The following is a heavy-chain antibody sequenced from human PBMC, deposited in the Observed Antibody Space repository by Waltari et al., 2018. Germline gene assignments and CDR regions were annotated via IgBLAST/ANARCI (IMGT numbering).Heavy chain of an antibody. CDR2: ISTRSGGT. CDR3: ARDNWNYGNTFDF. CDR1: GNTFTDYY. D-gene: IGHD1-7*01. J-gene: IGHJ4*02. V-gene: IGHV1-2*02. Sequence: QVQLVQSGAAVKKPGASVKVSRKASGNTFTDYYIHWVRQAPGHGLEWMGWISTRSGGTKYAQKFQGRVTMTRDTSISTAYMELTSLRSDDTAVYYCARDNWNYGNTFDFWGQGTLVTVSS.